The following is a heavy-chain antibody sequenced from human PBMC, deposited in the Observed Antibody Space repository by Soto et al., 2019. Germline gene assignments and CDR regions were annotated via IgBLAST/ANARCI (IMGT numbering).Heavy chain of an antibody. J-gene: IGHJ6*02. Sequence: NPSETLSLTCTVSGRSVSSGSYYWSWIRQPPGKGLEWIGYIYYSGSTNYNPSLKSRVTISVDTSKNQFSLKLSSVTAADTAVYYCARDYSSSWYPYGMDVWGQGTTV. CDR1: GRSVSSGSYY. CDR2: IYYSGST. CDR3: ARDYSSSWYPYGMDV. V-gene: IGHV4-61*01. D-gene: IGHD6-13*01.